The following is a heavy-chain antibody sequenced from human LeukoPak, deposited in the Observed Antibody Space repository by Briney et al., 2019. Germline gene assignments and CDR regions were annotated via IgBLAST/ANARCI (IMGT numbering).Heavy chain of an antibody. Sequence: PGGSLRLSCAASGFTFSSYAMHWVRQAPGKGLEWVAVISYDGSNKYYADSVKGRFTISRDNSKNTLYLQLNSLRAEDTAVYYCARDKRFNGYNLSDYWGQGTLVTVSS. D-gene: IGHD5-24*01. CDR1: GFTFSSYA. CDR3: ARDKRFNGYNLSDY. V-gene: IGHV3-30*01. J-gene: IGHJ4*02. CDR2: ISYDGSNK.